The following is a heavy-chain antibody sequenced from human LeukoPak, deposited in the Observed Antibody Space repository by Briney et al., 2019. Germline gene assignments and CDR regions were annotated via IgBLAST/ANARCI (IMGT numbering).Heavy chain of an antibody. CDR1: GFTFSSYW. CDR2: IKEDGNEK. Sequence: GGSLRLSCAASGFTFSSYWMNWVRQAPGKGLEWVANIKEDGNEKYYVDSVKGRFTISRDNTKNSLYLQMNSLRAEDTAVYYCAREMGIVNTKPFAHWGQGTLATVSS. V-gene: IGHV3-7*01. J-gene: IGHJ4*02. D-gene: IGHD3-16*02. CDR3: AREMGIVNTKPFAH.